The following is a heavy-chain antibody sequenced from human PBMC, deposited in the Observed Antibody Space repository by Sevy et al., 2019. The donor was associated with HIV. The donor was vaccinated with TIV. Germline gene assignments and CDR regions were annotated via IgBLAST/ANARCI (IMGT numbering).Heavy chain of an antibody. CDR2: IIPIFGTA. CDR3: AGIAVAGNYYYYGMDV. V-gene: IGHV1-69*13. J-gene: IGHJ6*02. CDR1: GGTFSSYA. Sequence: ASVKVSCKASGGTFSSYAISWVRQAPGQGLEWMGGIIPIFGTANYAQKFQGRVTITADESTSTAYMELSSLRSEDTAVYYCAGIAVAGNYYYYGMDVWGQGTTVTVSS. D-gene: IGHD6-19*01.